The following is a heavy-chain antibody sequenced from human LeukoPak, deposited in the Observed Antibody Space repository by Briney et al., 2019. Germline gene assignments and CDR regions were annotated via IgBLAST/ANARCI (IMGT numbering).Heavy chain of an antibody. CDR3: ARGRYDYVWGSYRYTRQYYFDY. V-gene: IGHV4-34*01. J-gene: IGHJ4*02. CDR2: IIHSGST. Sequence: SETLSLTCAVYGGSFSGYYWSWIRQPPGKGLEWIGEIIHSGSTNYNPSLKSRVTISVDTSKNQFSLKLSSVTAADTAVYYCARGRYDYVWGSYRYTRQYYFDYWGQGTLVTVSS. D-gene: IGHD3-16*02. CDR1: GGSFSGYY.